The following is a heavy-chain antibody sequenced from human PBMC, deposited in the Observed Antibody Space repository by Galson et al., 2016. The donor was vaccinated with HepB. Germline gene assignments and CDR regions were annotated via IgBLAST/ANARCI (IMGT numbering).Heavy chain of an antibody. J-gene: IGHJ6*02. Sequence: SLRLSCAASRFSFSDYYMSWIRRAPGKGLEWVSYISGSGSTIYYADSVKGRFTVSRDNAKNSLYLQMNSLRAEDTAVYYCARSPYYYGMDVWGQGTTVTVSS. CDR1: RFSFSDYY. CDR2: ISGSGSTI. V-gene: IGHV3-11*01. CDR3: ARSPYYYGMDV.